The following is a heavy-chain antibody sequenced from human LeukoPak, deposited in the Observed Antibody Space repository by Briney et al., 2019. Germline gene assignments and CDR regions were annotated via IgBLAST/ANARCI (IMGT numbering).Heavy chain of an antibody. J-gene: IGHJ4*02. CDR2: ISSNSGGT. CDR1: GYTFTDYY. CDR3: ARVPGGAAYDLDH. D-gene: IGHD3-16*01. Sequence: ASVKVSCKASGYTFTDYYIHWVRQAPGQGLEWMGWISSNSGGTNYAQKFQGRVTMTRDTSISTAYMELSRLRSDDTAVYYCARVPGGAAYDLDHWGQGTLVTVSP. V-gene: IGHV1-2*02.